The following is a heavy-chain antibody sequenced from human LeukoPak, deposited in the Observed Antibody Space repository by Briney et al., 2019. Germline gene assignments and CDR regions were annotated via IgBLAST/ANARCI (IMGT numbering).Heavy chain of an antibody. CDR3: AREPFCGGDCYSGVFD. CDR1: VASTSSSGSS. Sequence: SHTLSVTRPVPVASTSSSGSSWSWFRQHPGTGLEWIGSFYYSGSTYYNPSLKSQVTISVDTSKNQFSLKLSSVTAADTAVYYCAREPFCGGDCYSGVFDWGQGTLVTVSS. D-gene: IGHD2-21*02. CDR2: FYYSGST. J-gene: IGHJ4*02. V-gene: IGHV4-31*01.